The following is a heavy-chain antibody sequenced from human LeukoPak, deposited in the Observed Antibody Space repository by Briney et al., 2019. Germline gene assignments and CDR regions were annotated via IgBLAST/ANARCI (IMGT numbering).Heavy chain of an antibody. CDR1: GYTFTDYY. CDR3: ARDGNFDY. CDR2: ISPNSGGT. Sequence: VSVRVSCKASGYTFTDYYLHWVRQAPGQGLEWMGWISPNSGGTNYAQKFQGRVTMTRDTSISTAYMELSRLRSDDTAVYYCARDGNFDYWGQGTLVTVSS. J-gene: IGHJ4*02. D-gene: IGHD1-1*01. V-gene: IGHV1-2*02.